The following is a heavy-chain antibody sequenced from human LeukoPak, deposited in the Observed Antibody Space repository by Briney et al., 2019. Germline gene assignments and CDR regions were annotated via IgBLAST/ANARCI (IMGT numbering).Heavy chain of an antibody. D-gene: IGHD3-10*01. CDR1: GFTFSRYS. J-gene: IGHJ4*02. CDR3: ARHLSGSGSYYRVYFDY. CDR2: ISSSSSTI. V-gene: IGHV3-48*04. Sequence: PGGSLRLSCAASGFTFSRYSMNWVRQAPGKGLEWVSYISSSSSTIYYADSVKGRFTISRDNAKNSLYLQMNSLRAEDTAVYYCARHLSGSGSYYRVYFDYWGQGTLVTVSS.